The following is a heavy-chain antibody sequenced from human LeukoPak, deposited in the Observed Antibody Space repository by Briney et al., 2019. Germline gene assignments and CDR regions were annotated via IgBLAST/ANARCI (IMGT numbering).Heavy chain of an antibody. Sequence: PGGSLRLSCAVSGFTFSGYSMNWVRQAPGKGLEWVSSISSSSRYIYYADSVKGRFTISRDNAKNSLYLQMNSLRAEDTAVYYCARAGLDSGSYFPDYWGQGTLVTVSS. V-gene: IGHV3-21*01. D-gene: IGHD1-26*01. CDR1: GFTFSGYS. CDR2: ISSSSRYI. CDR3: ARAGLDSGSYFPDY. J-gene: IGHJ4*02.